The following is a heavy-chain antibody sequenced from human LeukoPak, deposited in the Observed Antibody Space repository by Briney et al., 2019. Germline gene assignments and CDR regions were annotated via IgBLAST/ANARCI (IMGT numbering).Heavy chain of an antibody. D-gene: IGHD6-13*01. Sequence: GGSLRLSCAASGFTFSSYWMSWVRQAPGKGLEWVANIDQDSSEIYYVDSVKGRFTISRDNAKNSLYLQMISLRAGDTAVYYCAWVAAAGFDFWRQGTLVTVSS. CDR3: AWVAAAGFDF. CDR1: GFTFSSYW. V-gene: IGHV3-7*04. CDR2: IDQDSSEI. J-gene: IGHJ4*02.